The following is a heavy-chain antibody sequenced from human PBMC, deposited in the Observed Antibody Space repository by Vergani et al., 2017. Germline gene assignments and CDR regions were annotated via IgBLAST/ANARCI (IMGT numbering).Heavy chain of an antibody. CDR1: GFTFSSYA. CDR2: ISGSGGST. D-gene: IGHD2-15*01. CDR3: TTEYGYCSGGSCYPFDY. V-gene: IGHV3-23*01. J-gene: IGHJ4*02. Sequence: EVQLLESGGGLVQPGGSLRLSCAASGFTFSSYAMSWVRQAPGKGLEWVSAISGSGGSTYYADSVKGRFTISRDNSKNTLYLQMNSLKTEDTAVYYCTTEYGYCSGGSCYPFDYWGQGTLVTVSS.